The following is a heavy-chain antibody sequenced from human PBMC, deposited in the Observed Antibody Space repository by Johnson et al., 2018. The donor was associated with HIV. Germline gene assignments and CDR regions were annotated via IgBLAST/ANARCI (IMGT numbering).Heavy chain of an antibody. J-gene: IGHJ3*02. CDR2: ISYDGSNK. CDR1: GFTFSSFG. D-gene: IGHD3/OR15-3a*01. Sequence: QVQLVESGGGVVQPGRSLRLSCATSGFTFSSFGMHWVRQAPGKGLEWVAVISYDGSNKYYADSVKGRFIISRDNSKNTLYLQMNSLRSEDTGVFYCAKGDLGCTDDFCYVDAFDMWGQGTMVTVSS. V-gene: IGHV3-30*18. CDR3: AKGDLGCTDDFCYVDAFDM.